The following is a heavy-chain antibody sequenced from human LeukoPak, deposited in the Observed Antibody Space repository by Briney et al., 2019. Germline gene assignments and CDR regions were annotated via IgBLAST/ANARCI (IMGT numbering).Heavy chain of an antibody. CDR1: GGSISSSSYY. V-gene: IGHV4-39*07. D-gene: IGHD3-22*01. CDR3: ARDGRGSSGYSLDY. J-gene: IGHJ4*02. CDR2: IYYSGTT. Sequence: SETLSLTCTVSGGSISSSSYYWGWIRQPPGKGLEWIGSIYYSGTTYYNPSLKSRVTISVDTSKNQFSLNLSSVTAADTAVYYCARDGRGSSGYSLDYWGQGTLVTVSS.